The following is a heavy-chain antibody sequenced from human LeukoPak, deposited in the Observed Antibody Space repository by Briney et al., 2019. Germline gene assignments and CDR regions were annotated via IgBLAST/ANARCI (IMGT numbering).Heavy chain of an antibody. CDR1: GFTFISYS. V-gene: IGHV3-21*01. CDR2: IGSSSSYI. Sequence: GGSLRFPCAPLGFTFISYSMNWVRQAQGKGLEWVSSIGSSSSYIYYADSVKGRFTISRDNAKNSLYLQMNSLRAEDTAVYYCARDRGGGIGGYWGQGTLVTVSS. D-gene: IGHD2-15*01. CDR3: ARDRGGGIGGY. J-gene: IGHJ4*02.